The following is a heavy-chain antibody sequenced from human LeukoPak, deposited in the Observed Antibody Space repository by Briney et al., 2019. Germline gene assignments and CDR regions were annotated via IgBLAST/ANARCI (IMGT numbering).Heavy chain of an antibody. CDR2: ISGSGDST. CDR3: TKGGHSSGWAPDY. D-gene: IGHD6-19*01. J-gene: IGHJ4*02. CDR1: GFTFSSYA. Sequence: GGSLRLSCAASGFTFSSYAMSWVRQAPGKGLKWVSAISGSGDSTYYADSVKGRFTISRDNSKNTLYLQMNSLRAEDTAVHYCTKGGHSSGWAPDYWGQGTLVTVSS. V-gene: IGHV3-23*01.